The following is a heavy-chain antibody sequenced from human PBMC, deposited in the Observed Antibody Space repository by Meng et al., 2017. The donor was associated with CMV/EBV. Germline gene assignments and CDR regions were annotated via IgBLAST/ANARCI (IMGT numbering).Heavy chain of an antibody. J-gene: IGHJ6*02. CDR3: AKHAGSYYSYYYYYGMDV. D-gene: IGHD1-26*01. V-gene: IGHV3-30*02. Sequence: GGSLRLSCAASGFTFSSDGMPWVRQAPGKGLEWVAFIRYDGSNKYYADSMKGRFTISRDNSKNTLYLQMNSLRAEDTAVYYCAKHAGSYYSYYYYYGMDVWGQGTTVTVSS. CDR1: GFTFSSDG. CDR2: IRYDGSNK.